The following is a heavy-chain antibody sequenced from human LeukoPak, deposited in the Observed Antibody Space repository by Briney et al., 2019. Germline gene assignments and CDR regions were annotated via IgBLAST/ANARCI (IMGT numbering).Heavy chain of an antibody. Sequence: ASVKVSCKASGYTFTSYGISWVRQAPGQGLEWMGWISAYNGNTNYAQKLQGRVTMTTDTSTSTAYMELRSLRSDDTAVYYCAKDLIAARPRNHDFDYWGQGTLVTVSS. V-gene: IGHV1-18*01. CDR1: GYTFTSYG. D-gene: IGHD6-6*01. J-gene: IGHJ4*02. CDR2: ISAYNGNT. CDR3: AKDLIAARPRNHDFDY.